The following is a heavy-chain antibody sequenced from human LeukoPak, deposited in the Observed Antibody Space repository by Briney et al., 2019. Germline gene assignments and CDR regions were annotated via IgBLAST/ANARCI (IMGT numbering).Heavy chain of an antibody. J-gene: IGHJ6*02. CDR1: GGSISSYY. CDR3: ARHLSYGVAGTMGYYYYGMDV. CDR2: IYYSGST. Sequence: NSSETLSLTCTVSGGSISSYYWSWIRQPPGKGLEWIGYIYYSGSTNYNPSLKSRVTISVDTSKNQFSLKLSSVTAADTAVYYCARHLSYGVAGTMGYYYYGMDVWGQGTTVTVSS. D-gene: IGHD6-19*01. V-gene: IGHV4-59*08.